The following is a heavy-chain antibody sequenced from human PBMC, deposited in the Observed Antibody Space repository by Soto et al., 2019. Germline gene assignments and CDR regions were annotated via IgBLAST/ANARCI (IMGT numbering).Heavy chain of an antibody. D-gene: IGHD4-17*01. V-gene: IGHV5-51*01. Sequence: PGASRKVSGRASGYSCTSYWIGWVRQMPGKGLEWMGIIYPGDSDTRYSPSFQGQVTISADKSISTAYLQWSSLKASDTAMYYCARHVVDYGDAYDYWAQGTLVTVSS. J-gene: IGHJ4*02. CDR2: IYPGDSDT. CDR1: GYSCTSYW. CDR3: ARHVVDYGDAYDY.